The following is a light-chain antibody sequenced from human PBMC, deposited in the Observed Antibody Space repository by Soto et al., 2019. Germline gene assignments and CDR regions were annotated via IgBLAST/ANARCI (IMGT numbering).Light chain of an antibody. CDR3: CTYAGISTFYVV. CDR1: SSDVGSYNL. Sequence: QSALTQPASVSGSPGQSITISCTGTSSDVGSYNLVSWYQQHPGKAPKLMIYEGSKRPSGVSNRFPGSKSGNTASLTISGLRAGDEVVYYCCTYAGISTFYVVFGGGPK. V-gene: IGLV2-23*03. CDR2: EGS. J-gene: IGLJ2*01.